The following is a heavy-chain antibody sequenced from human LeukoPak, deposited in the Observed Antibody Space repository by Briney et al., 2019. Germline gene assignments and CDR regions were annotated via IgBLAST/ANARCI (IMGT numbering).Heavy chain of an antibody. V-gene: IGHV3-30*18. D-gene: IGHD1-26*01. CDR1: GFTFSSYG. Sequence: GGSLRLSCAASGFTFSSYGMRWARQAPGKGLEGVAVISYDGSNKYYADSGKGRFTISRDNSKNTLYLQMNRLRAEDTAVYYCAKDVGATYYYYYGMDVWGQGTTVTVSS. J-gene: IGHJ6*02. CDR2: ISYDGSNK. CDR3: AKDVGATYYYYYGMDV.